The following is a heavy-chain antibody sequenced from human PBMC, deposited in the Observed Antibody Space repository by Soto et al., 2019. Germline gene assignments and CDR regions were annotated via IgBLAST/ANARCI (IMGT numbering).Heavy chain of an antibody. J-gene: IGHJ4*02. Sequence: ASVKVSCKVSGYTLTELSMHWVRQAPGKGLEWMGGFDPEDGETIYAQKFQGRVTMTKDTSTDTAYMELSSLRSEDTAVYYCATASSGLGGKIDYWGQGTLVTVSS. D-gene: IGHD3-16*01. CDR1: GYTLTELS. V-gene: IGHV1-24*01. CDR2: FDPEDGET. CDR3: ATASSGLGGKIDY.